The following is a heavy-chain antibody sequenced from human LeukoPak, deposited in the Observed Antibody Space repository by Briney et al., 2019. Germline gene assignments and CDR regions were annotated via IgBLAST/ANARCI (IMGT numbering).Heavy chain of an antibody. Sequence: GGSLRLSCAASGFTFSSYSMNWVRQAPGKGLEWVSSISSSSSYIYYADSVKGRFTISRDNAKNSLYLQMNSLRAEDTAVYYCARDLHYSAYYYGMDVWGQGTTVTVSS. CDR1: GFTFSSYS. CDR3: ARDLHYSAYYYGMDV. D-gene: IGHD2-15*01. V-gene: IGHV3-21*01. CDR2: ISSSSSYI. J-gene: IGHJ6*02.